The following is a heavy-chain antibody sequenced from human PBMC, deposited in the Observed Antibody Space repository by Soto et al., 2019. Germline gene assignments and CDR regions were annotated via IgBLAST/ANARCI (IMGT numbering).Heavy chain of an antibody. D-gene: IGHD6-25*01. V-gene: IGHV3-48*01. CDR1: GFTFSSYS. CDR2: ISSSGTTM. CDR3: ARGAETGYSGVDY. Sequence: EVQLVESGGGLVQPGGSLRLPCAASGFTFSSYSMNWVRQAPGKGLEWVSYISSSGTTMYYADSVKGRFTISRDSAKNSLCLQMNSLRAEDTAVYYCARGAETGYSGVDYWGQGTLVTVSS. J-gene: IGHJ4*02.